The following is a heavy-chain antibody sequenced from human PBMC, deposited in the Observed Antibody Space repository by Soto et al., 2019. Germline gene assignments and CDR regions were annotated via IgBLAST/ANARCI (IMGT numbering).Heavy chain of an antibody. CDR3: ARDSCSSTSCYLRPNDYGDYVFDY. Sequence: QVQLVQSGAEVKKPGSSAKVSCKASGGTFSSYAISWVRQAPGQGLEWMGGIIPIFGTANYAQKFQGRVTITADKSTSTAYMELSSLRSEDTAVYYCARDSCSSTSCYLRPNDYGDYVFDYWGQGTLVTVSS. CDR1: GGTFSSYA. V-gene: IGHV1-69*06. J-gene: IGHJ4*02. CDR2: IIPIFGTA. D-gene: IGHD2-2*01.